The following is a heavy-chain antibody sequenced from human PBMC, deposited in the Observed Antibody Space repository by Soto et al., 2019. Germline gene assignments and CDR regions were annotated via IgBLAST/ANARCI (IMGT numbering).Heavy chain of an antibody. D-gene: IGHD3-22*01. J-gene: IGHJ6*02. Sequence: ASETLSLTCAVSGGSISRGGYSWSWIRQPPGKGLEWIGYIYHSGSTYYNPSLKSRVTISVDRSKNQFSLKLSSVAAADTAVYYCVRGGETYYYDSSGYYYYHYGVDVWGQGTTVTVSS. CDR3: VRGGETYYYDSSGYYYYHYGVDV. V-gene: IGHV4-30-2*01. CDR2: IYHSGST. CDR1: GGSISRGGYS.